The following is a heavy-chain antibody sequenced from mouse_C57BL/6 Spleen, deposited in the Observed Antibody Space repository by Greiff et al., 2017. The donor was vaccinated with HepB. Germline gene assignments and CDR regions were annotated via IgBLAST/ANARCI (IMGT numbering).Heavy chain of an antibody. J-gene: IGHJ1*03. CDR3: ARDGPHDYGSSYWYFDV. Sequence: EVMLVESGPGLVKPSQTVFLTCTVTGISITTGNYRWSWIRQFPGNKLEWIGYIYYSGTITYNPSLTSRTTITRDTPKNQFFLEMNSLTAEDTATYYCARDGPHDYGSSYWYFDVWGTGTTVTVSS. CDR2: IYYSGTI. D-gene: IGHD1-1*01. V-gene: IGHV3-5*01. CDR1: GISITTGNYR.